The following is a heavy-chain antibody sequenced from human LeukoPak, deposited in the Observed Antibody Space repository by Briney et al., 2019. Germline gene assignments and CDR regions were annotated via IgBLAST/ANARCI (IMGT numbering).Heavy chain of an antibody. Sequence: GESLKISCKGSGSTFANYWIGWVRQLPGKGLEWMGIIYPDDSDTRYSPSFQGRVTISADKSINTAYLEWSSLKASDTATYYCAIGRGGQQLGDFWGQGTLVTVSS. J-gene: IGHJ4*02. CDR3: AIGRGGQQLGDF. D-gene: IGHD6-13*01. V-gene: IGHV5-51*01. CDR1: GSTFANYW. CDR2: IYPDDSDT.